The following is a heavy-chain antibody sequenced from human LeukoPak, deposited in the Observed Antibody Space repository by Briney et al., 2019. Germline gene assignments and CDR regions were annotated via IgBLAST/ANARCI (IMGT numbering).Heavy chain of an antibody. CDR2: INHSGST. V-gene: IGHV4-34*01. CDR3: ARGPVADIVVVVAAHDAFDI. Sequence: SETLSLTCAVYGGSFSGYYWSWIRQPPGKGLEWIGEINHSGSTNYNPSLKSRVTISVDTSKNQFSLKLSSVTAADTAVYYCARGPVADIVVVVAAHDAFDIWGQGTMVAVS. D-gene: IGHD2-15*01. J-gene: IGHJ3*02. CDR1: GGSFSGYY.